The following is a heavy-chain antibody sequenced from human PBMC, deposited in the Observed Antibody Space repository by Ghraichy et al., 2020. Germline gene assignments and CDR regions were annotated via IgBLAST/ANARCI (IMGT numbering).Heavy chain of an antibody. Sequence: SETLSLTCAVYGGSFSGYYWSWIRQPPGKGLEWIGEINHSGSTNYNPSLKSRVTISVDTSKNQFSLKLSSVTAADTAVYYCASGGTWLEYYFDYWGQGTLVTVSS. J-gene: IGHJ4*02. CDR3: ASGGTWLEYYFDY. D-gene: IGHD6-19*01. V-gene: IGHV4-34*01. CDR1: GGSFSGYY. CDR2: INHSGST.